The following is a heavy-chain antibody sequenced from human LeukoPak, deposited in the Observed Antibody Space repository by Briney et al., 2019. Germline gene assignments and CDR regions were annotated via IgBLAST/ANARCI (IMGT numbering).Heavy chain of an antibody. CDR3: ARDLTVTSTCWFDR. Sequence: GGSLRLSCAVSGFTLSSYTMNWVRQAPGKGLEWVSSITSSSTYIYYADSVKGRFTISRDNAKSSLYLQMNSLRAEDTAMYYCARDLTVTSTCWFDRWGQGTLVTVSS. J-gene: IGHJ5*02. CDR2: ITSSSTYI. CDR1: GFTLSSYT. V-gene: IGHV3-21*01. D-gene: IGHD4-11*01.